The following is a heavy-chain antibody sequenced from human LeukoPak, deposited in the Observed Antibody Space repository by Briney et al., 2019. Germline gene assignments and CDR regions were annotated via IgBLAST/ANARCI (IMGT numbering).Heavy chain of an antibody. CDR3: ARELGY. Sequence: GGSLRLSCAASGFTFSAFPMHWVRQAPGKELEYVSTISSTGDSTEYANSVKGRFTISRDNSKNTPYLQMNSLRAEDTAVYYCARELGYWGQGTLVTVSS. CDR1: GFTFSAFP. CDR2: ISSTGDST. V-gene: IGHV3-64*01. J-gene: IGHJ4*02. D-gene: IGHD3-16*01.